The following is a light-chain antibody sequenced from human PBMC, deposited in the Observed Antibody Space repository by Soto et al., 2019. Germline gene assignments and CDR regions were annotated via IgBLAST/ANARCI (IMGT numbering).Light chain of an antibody. CDR3: QKYNNWPRT. J-gene: IGKJ1*01. CDR2: GAS. CDR1: QSVSSN. Sequence: EIVMTQSPATLSVSPGERATLSCRASQSVSSNLAWYQQKPGQAPRLLIYGASTRATGIPARFSGSGSGTEFTLTISSLQSEDFAVYYCQKYNNWPRTFGQGPKV. V-gene: IGKV3-15*01.